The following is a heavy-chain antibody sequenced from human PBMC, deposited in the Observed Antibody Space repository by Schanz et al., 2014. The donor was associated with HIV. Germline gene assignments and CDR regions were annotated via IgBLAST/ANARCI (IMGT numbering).Heavy chain of an antibody. CDR3: ARAPPSDSSGYYPFDY. CDR1: AFTFRDAW. Sequence: VQLVESGGGLVKPGGSLRLSCTSSAFTFRDAWMSWVRQAPGKGLEWIGSIYYSGSIYYNPSFKSRVTLSGDTSRNQFSLKLRSVTAADTAVYYCARAPPSDSSGYYPFDYWGQGTLVTVSS. J-gene: IGHJ4*02. D-gene: IGHD3-22*01. CDR2: IYYSGSI. V-gene: IGHV4-31*02.